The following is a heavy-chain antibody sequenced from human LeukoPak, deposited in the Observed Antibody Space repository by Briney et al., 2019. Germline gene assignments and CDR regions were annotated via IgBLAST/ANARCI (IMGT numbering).Heavy chain of an antibody. V-gene: IGHV4-59*13. CDR3: ARGRVSRESYYMDV. Sequence: SETLSLTCTVSGGPISSYYWIWIRQPPGKGLEWIGYIYYSGSTNYNPSLKSRVTISVDTSKNQFPLELSSVTAADTAVYYCARGRVSRESYYMDVWGKGTTVTISS. CDR1: GGPISSYY. J-gene: IGHJ6*03. D-gene: IGHD1-26*01. CDR2: IYYSGST.